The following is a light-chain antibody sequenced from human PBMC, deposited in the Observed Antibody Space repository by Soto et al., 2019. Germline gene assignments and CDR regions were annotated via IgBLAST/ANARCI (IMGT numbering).Light chain of an antibody. V-gene: IGKV1-39*01. J-gene: IGKJ1*01. CDR1: QSISNS. CDR3: QQSHSSSWT. Sequence: DIQLTQSPSSLSASVGDRVTITCRASQSISNSLNWYQQKPGKAPNLLIYGTSDLQSGVPSRFSGSGSGTEFTLTISSLQRDDFATYYCQQSHSSSWTFGQGTKVAIK. CDR2: GTS.